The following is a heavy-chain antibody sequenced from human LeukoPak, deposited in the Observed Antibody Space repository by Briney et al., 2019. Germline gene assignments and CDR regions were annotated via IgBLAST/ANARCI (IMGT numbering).Heavy chain of an antibody. J-gene: IGHJ4*02. CDR2: IYPGDSDT. CDR3: ARYSGDSPDY. CDR1: GSNFTSYW. Sequence: GASLQISCQGSGSNFTSYWIGWVRQLPGKGLEWMGIIYPGDSDTRYSPSFQGQVTISADKSISTAYLQWSSLKASDTAMYYCARYSGDSPDYWGQGTLVTVSS. V-gene: IGHV5-51*01. D-gene: IGHD7-27*01.